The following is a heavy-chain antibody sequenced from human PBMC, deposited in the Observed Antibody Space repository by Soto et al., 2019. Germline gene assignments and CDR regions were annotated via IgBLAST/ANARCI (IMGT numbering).Heavy chain of an antibody. CDR1: GGSFSGYY. D-gene: IGHD6-13*01. V-gene: IGHV4-34*01. CDR2: INHSGST. Sequence: QVQLQQWGARLLKPSETLSLTCSVYGGSFSGYYWSWIRQPPGKGLEWIGEINHSGSTNYNPSLKSRVTISVDTSKNQFSLKLSSVTAAYTAVYYCARAGYSSSSRRSWFDPWGQGTLVTVSS. CDR3: ARAGYSSSSRRSWFDP. J-gene: IGHJ5*02.